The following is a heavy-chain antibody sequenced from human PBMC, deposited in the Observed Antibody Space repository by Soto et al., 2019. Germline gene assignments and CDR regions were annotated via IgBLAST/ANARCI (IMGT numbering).Heavy chain of an antibody. CDR1: GFTISSNY. V-gene: IGHV3-53*01. D-gene: IGHD1-26*01. Sequence: EVQLVESGGGLIQPGGSLRLSCAASGFTISSNYMSWVRQAPGKGLEWVSVIYSGGSTYYADSVKGRFTISRDNSKNTLYLQMNSLRAEDTAVYYCASRPKWELGIDYWGQGTLVTVSS. CDR2: IYSGGST. J-gene: IGHJ4*02. CDR3: ASRPKWELGIDY.